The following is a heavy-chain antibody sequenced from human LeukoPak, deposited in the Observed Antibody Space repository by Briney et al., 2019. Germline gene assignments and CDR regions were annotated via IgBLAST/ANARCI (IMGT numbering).Heavy chain of an antibody. Sequence: WASVKVSCKASGYTFTSYDINWVRQATGQGLEWMGWMNPNSGNTGYAQKLQGRVTMTTDTSTSTAYMELRSLRSDDTAVYYCARAPAAGGYYYYYYMDVWGKGTTVTVSS. V-gene: IGHV1-8*01. J-gene: IGHJ6*03. CDR2: MNPNSGNT. CDR3: ARAPAAGGYYYYYYMDV. CDR1: GYTFTSYD. D-gene: IGHD6-13*01.